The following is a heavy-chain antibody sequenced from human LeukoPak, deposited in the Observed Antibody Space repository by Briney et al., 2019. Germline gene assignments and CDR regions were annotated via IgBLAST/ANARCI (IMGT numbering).Heavy chain of an antibody. V-gene: IGHV1-2*02. CDR3: ARDPSSSGWWDYFDY. Sequence: ASVTVSCMASGYTFTGYYMHWVRQAPGQGLEWMGWINPNSGGTNYAQKFQGRVTMTRDTSISTAYMERSRLRSDYTAVYYCARDPSSSGWWDYFDYWGQGTLVTVSS. D-gene: IGHD6-19*01. CDR2: INPNSGGT. CDR1: GYTFTGYY. J-gene: IGHJ4*02.